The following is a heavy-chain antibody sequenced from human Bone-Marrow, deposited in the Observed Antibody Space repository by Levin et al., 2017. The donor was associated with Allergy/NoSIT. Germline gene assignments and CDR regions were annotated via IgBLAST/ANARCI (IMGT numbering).Heavy chain of an antibody. D-gene: IGHD4-17*01. CDR2: INPSGGST. CDR3: ATDMGTTVTKDAFDI. CDR1: GYTFTSYY. V-gene: IGHV1-46*01. Sequence: RASVKVSCKASGYTFTSYYMHWVRQAPGQGLEWMGIINPSGGSTSYAQNFQGRVTMTRDTSTSTVYMELSSLRSEDTAVYYCATDMGTTVTKDAFDIWGQGTMVTVSS. J-gene: IGHJ3*02.